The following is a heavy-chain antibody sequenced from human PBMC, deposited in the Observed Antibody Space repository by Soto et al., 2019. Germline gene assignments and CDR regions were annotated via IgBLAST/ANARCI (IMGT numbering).Heavy chain of an antibody. V-gene: IGHV5-51*01. Sequence: EVQLVQSGAEVKKPGESLKISCKGSGYSFTSYWIGWVRQMPGKGLEWMGIIYPGDSDTRYSPSFQGQVTISADKSISTAYLQWSSLKASDTAMYYCARPHRRGKMATIPGTGVDLWGRGTLVTVSS. D-gene: IGHD5-12*01. CDR1: GYSFTSYW. J-gene: IGHJ2*01. CDR2: IYPGDSDT. CDR3: ARPHRRGKMATIPGTGVDL.